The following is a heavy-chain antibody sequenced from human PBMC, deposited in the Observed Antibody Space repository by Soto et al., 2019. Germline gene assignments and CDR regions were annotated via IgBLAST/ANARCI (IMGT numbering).Heavy chain of an antibody. CDR2: ISNGGGST. Sequence: GGSLRLSCAASGFTFSSYAMSWVRQAPGRGLEWVSVISNGGGSTYYADSVKGRFTISRDNSKNTLYLQMNSLRAEDTAVYYCAKGEGSGSGSYYDYWGQGTLVTVSS. J-gene: IGHJ4*02. CDR1: GFTFSSYA. D-gene: IGHD3-10*01. CDR3: AKGEGSGSGSYYDY. V-gene: IGHV3-23*01.